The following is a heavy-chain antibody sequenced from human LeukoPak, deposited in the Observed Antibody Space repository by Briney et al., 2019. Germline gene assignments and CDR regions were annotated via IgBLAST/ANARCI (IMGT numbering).Heavy chain of an antibody. CDR1: GGTFSSYA. D-gene: IGHD5-18*01. Sequence: GASVKVSCKASGGTFSSYAISWVRQAPGQGLEWMGGIIPIFGTANYAQKFQGRVTITADESTSTAYMELSSLRSEDTAVYYCARAIYSYGPRYNWFDPWGQGTLVTVSS. CDR3: ARAIYSYGPRYNWFDP. J-gene: IGHJ5*02. V-gene: IGHV1-69*13. CDR2: IIPIFGTA.